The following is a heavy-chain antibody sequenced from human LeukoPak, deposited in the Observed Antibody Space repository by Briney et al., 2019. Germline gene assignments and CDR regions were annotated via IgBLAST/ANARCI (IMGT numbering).Heavy chain of an antibody. V-gene: IGHV3-21*01. CDR1: GFTFSSYS. CDR2: ISSGSHYL. CDR3: ARDDYYDTSGLQRFDC. D-gene: IGHD3-22*01. J-gene: IGHJ4*02. Sequence: GGSLRLSCAASGFTFSSYSMNWVRRAPGKGLEWVSSISSGSHYLYYPNSLKGRFTVSRDNAKNILYLQMNSLRAEDTAVYYCARDDYYDTSGLQRFDCWGQGTLVTVSS.